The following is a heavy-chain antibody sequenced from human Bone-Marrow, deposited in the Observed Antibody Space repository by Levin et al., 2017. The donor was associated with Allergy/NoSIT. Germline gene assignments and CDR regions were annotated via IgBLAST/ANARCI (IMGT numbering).Heavy chain of an antibody. J-gene: IGHJ6*02. V-gene: IGHV4-39*07. CDR1: GGSISSSSYY. D-gene: IGHD4-11*01. Sequence: ASETLSLTCTVSGGSISSSSYYWGWIRQPPGKGLEWIGSIYYSGSTYYNPSLKSRVTISVDTSKNQFSLKLSSVTAADTAVYYCARDHSNYADGMDVWGQGTTVTVSS. CDR2: IYYSGST. CDR3: ARDHSNYADGMDV.